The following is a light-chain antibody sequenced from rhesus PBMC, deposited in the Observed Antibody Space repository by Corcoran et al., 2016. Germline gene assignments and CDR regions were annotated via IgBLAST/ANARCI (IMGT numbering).Light chain of an antibody. Sequence: DIVLTQSPASLVVSPGQRATITCRGSERVSVFGINLIHWYQPKPGQPPRLLIYQASNKDNGVPARFSGTESGTDFTLTIHPVEADDAADYYCLQTKNSPRTFGQGTKVEIK. CDR3: LQTKNSPRT. V-gene: IGKV7-13*01. CDR1: ERVSVFGINL. CDR2: QAS. J-gene: IGKJ1*01.